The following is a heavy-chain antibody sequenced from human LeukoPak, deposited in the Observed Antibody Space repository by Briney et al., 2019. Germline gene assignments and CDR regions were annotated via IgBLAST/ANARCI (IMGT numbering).Heavy chain of an antibody. CDR2: ISSSGSNI. J-gene: IGHJ6*02. CDR1: GFTFSSNE. D-gene: IGHD3-22*01. CDR3: ARETSSASYYYAMDV. Sequence: GGSLRLSCAASGFTFSSNEMNWVRQAPGKGLEWVSYISSSGSNIYYADSVMGRFTISRDNAKNSLYLQMNGLRAEDTAVYYCARETSSASYYYAMDVWGQGITVTVSS. V-gene: IGHV3-48*03.